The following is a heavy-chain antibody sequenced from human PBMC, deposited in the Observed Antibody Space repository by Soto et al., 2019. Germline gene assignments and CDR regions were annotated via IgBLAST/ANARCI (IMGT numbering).Heavy chain of an antibody. J-gene: IGHJ4*02. CDR2: IRVYNGDT. Sequence: QVQLVQSGAEVKKPGASVKVSCKASGFAFSNSRISWVRQAPGQGPEWMGWIRVYNGDTKYAQKFQGRLTMTTDTSTSTAYMELRSLRSDDTAVYFCASADYGDDDSWGQGTLVTVSS. CDR1: GFAFSNSR. V-gene: IGHV1-18*01. CDR3: ASADYGDDDS. D-gene: IGHD4-17*01.